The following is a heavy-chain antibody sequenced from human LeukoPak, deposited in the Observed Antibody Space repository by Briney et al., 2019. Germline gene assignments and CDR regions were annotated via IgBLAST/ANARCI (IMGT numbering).Heavy chain of an antibody. V-gene: IGHV3-30-3*01. D-gene: IGHD5-18*01. Sequence: GGPLRLSCAASGFTVSSNYMSWVRQAPGKGLEWVAVISYDGSNKYYADSVKGRFTISRDNSKNTLYLQMNSLRAEDTAVYYCARARGNSYGIDYWGQGTLVTVSS. J-gene: IGHJ4*02. CDR2: ISYDGSNK. CDR3: ARARGNSYGIDY. CDR1: GFTVSSNY.